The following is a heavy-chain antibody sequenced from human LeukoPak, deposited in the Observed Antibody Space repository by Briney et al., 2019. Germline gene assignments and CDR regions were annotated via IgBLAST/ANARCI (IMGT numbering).Heavy chain of an antibody. V-gene: IGHV3-43*02. CDR3: AKDNKKERGYSGYEFDY. J-gene: IGHJ4*02. D-gene: IGHD5-12*01. Sequence: GGSLRLSCAASGFTFDDYAMHWVRQAPGKGLEWVSLISGDGGSTYYADSVKGRFTISRDNSKNSLYLQMNSLRTEDTALYYCAKDNKKERGYSGYEFDYWGQGTLVTVSS. CDR2: ISGDGGST. CDR1: GFTFDDYA.